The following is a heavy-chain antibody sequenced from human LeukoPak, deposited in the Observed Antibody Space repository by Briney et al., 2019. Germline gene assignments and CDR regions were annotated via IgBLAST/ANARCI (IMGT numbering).Heavy chain of an antibody. V-gene: IGHV3-74*01. CDR1: GFTFSSYW. CDR2: ISSDGSGT. D-gene: IGHD3-22*01. CDR3: ARANHPTYYDSSGYYQDY. Sequence: GGSLRLSCAASGFTFSSYWMHWVRQAPGKGLVWVSRISSDGSGTSYADSVKGRFTISRDNAKNTLYLQMNSLRAEDTGVYYCARANHPTYYDSSGYYQDYWGQGTLVTVSS. J-gene: IGHJ4*02.